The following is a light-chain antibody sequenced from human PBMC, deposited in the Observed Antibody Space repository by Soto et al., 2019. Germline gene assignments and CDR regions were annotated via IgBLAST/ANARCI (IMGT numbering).Light chain of an antibody. CDR1: QSVSSSY. Sequence: EIVLTQSPGTLSLSPGERATLSCRASQSVSSSYLACYQQKPGQAPRLLIYGASSRATGIPDRFSGSGSGTDFTLPISRLEPEDFAVYYCQQYGTSPRTFGQGTKVDIK. V-gene: IGKV3-20*01. CDR3: QQYGTSPRT. CDR2: GAS. J-gene: IGKJ1*01.